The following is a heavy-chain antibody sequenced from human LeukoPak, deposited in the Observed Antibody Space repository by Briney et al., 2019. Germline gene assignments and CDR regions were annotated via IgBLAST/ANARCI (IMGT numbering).Heavy chain of an antibody. D-gene: IGHD3-22*01. CDR2: IYTSGST. CDR3: ASYFDSSGYYYSYFDY. V-gene: IGHV4-61*02. CDR1: GGSISSGSYY. Sequence: SETLSLTCTVSGGSISSGSYYWSWIRQPAGKGLEWIGRIYTSGSTNYNPSLKSRVIISVDTSKNQFSLKLSSVTAADTAVYYCASYFDSSGYYYSYFDYWGQGTLVTVSS. J-gene: IGHJ4*02.